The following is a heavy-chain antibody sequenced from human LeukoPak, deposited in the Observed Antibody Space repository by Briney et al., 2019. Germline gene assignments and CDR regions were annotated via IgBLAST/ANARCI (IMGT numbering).Heavy chain of an antibody. V-gene: IGHV5-51*01. D-gene: IGHD3-16*01. CDR2: IYPSDSDT. Sequence: GESLKISCKGSGSGFTSYWIGWVGRMPGKGLEWMGIIYPSDSDTRYSPSFQGQVTISADKSISTAYLQWSSLKASDTAMYYCARQGGRWFDPWGQGTLVTVSS. J-gene: IGHJ5*02. CDR3: ARQGGRWFDP. CDR1: GSGFTSYW.